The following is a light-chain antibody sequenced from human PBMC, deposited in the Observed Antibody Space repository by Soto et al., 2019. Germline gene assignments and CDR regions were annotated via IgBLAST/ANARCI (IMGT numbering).Light chain of an antibody. J-gene: IGKJ4*01. Sequence: DLVMTQSPLSLPVTPGEPASISCRSSQSLLLSSGYNYLDWYLQKPGQSPQLLIYFGSYRASGVPDRFSGTVSGTDFTLKISRVEAEDVGIYYCMQTVETPLTFGGGTRVEIK. V-gene: IGKV2-28*01. CDR3: MQTVETPLT. CDR1: QSLLLSSGYNY. CDR2: FGS.